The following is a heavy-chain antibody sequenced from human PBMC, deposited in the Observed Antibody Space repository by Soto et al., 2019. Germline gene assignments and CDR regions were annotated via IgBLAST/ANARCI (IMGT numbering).Heavy chain of an antibody. J-gene: IGHJ3*02. CDR1: GFPFSSYA. CDR2: ISGSGGRT. Sequence: GGSLRLSCVASGFPFSSYAMSWVRQTPGKGLEWVSGISGSGGRTYYADSVKGRLTISRDNSNNTLSLQMHILRVEDTAVYFCAKGGYYSLLDIWGQGTMVTVSS. CDR3: AKGGYYSLLDI. D-gene: IGHD3-16*01. V-gene: IGHV3-23*01.